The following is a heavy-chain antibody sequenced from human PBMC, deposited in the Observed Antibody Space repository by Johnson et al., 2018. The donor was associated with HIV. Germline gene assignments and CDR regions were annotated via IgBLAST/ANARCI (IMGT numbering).Heavy chain of an antibody. CDR3: VRDDGSDYEAFDI. V-gene: IGHV3-7*05. Sequence: DVQVVESGGGVVRPGGSLRLSCAASGFTFDDYGMSWVRQAPGKGLEWVADIKQDGSEKYYLDPGKGRFTISRDNARKSLYRQMNNLRAEDTAVYYCVRDDGSDYEAFDIWGQGTMVTVSS. CDR1: GFTFDDYG. D-gene: IGHD2-21*01. J-gene: IGHJ3*02. CDR2: IKQDGSEK.